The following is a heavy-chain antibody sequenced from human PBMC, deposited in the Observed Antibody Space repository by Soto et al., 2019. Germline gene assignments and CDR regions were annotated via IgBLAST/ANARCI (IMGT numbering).Heavy chain of an antibody. J-gene: IGHJ4*02. CDR1: GFSLITSGAG. CDR3: AHTMAPRIFDY. Sequence: QITLKEAGPTLVKPTQTLTLTCSFSGFSLITSGAGVGWIRQPPGKALGWLALIYWDDDKGYSTSLKSRLTITKDTSKNQVVLTMTNMDPADTATYYCAHTMAPRIFDYWGQGTLVTVSS. CDR2: IYWDDDK. V-gene: IGHV2-5*02.